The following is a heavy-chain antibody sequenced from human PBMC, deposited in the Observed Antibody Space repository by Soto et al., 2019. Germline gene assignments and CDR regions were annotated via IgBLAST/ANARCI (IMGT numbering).Heavy chain of an antibody. Sequence: PSETLSLTCTVSGGSISSGGYYWSWIRQHPGKGLEWIGYIYYSGGTYYNPSLKSRVTISVDTSKNQFSLKLSSVTAADTAVYYCARGGAASASLDYWGQGTLVTVSS. J-gene: IGHJ4*02. CDR1: GGSISSGGYY. CDR2: IYYSGGT. CDR3: ARGGAASASLDY. V-gene: IGHV4-31*03.